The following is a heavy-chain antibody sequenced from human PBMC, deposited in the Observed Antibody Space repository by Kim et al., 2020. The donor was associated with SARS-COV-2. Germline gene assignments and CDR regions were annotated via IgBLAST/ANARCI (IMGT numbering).Heavy chain of an antibody. D-gene: IGHD2-15*01. J-gene: IGHJ3*02. CDR3: ARHGLPPDAFDI. CDR1: GGSISSYY. V-gene: IGHV4-59*08. CDR2: IYYSGST. Sequence: SETLSLTCTVSGGSISSYYWSWIRQPPGKGLEWIGYIYYSGSTNYNPSLKSRVTISVDTSKNQFSLKLSSVTAADTAVYYCARHGLPPDAFDIWGQGTMVTVSS.